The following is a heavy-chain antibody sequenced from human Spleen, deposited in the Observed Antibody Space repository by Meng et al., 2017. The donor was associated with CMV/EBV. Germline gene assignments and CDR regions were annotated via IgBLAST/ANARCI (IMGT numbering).Heavy chain of an antibody. Sequence: GSLRLSCAVYGGSFSGYYWSWIRQPPGKGLEWIGEINHSGSTNYNPSLKSRVTISVDTSKNQFSLKLSSVTAADTAVYYCARGLNYYGSGSSGYYYGMDVWGQGTTVTVSS. V-gene: IGHV4-34*01. CDR2: INHSGST. J-gene: IGHJ6*02. CDR1: GGSFSGYY. CDR3: ARGLNYYGSGSSGYYYGMDV. D-gene: IGHD3-10*01.